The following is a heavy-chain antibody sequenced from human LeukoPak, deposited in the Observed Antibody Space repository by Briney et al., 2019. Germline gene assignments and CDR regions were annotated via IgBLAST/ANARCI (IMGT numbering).Heavy chain of an antibody. CDR2: ISSSSSYI. V-gene: IGHV3-21*01. Sequence: GGSLRLSCVGSGFTLSSYNMNWVRQAPGKGLEWVSSISSSSSYIYYADSVKDRFTISRDNTKNSLYLQLNSLRAEDTAVYFCTRGYRGADNWGQGTLVTVSS. D-gene: IGHD3-16*02. J-gene: IGHJ4*02. CDR3: TRGYRGADN. CDR1: GFTLSSYN.